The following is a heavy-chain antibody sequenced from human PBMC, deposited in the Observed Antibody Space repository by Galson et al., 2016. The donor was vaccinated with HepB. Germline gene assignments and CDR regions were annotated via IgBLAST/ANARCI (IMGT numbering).Heavy chain of an antibody. D-gene: IGHD1-26*01. Sequence: SETLSLTCAAYGGSFSGYYWSWIRQPPGKGLEWIGEINHSGSTNYSPSLKSRVTISIDTSKNHFSLKLSSVTAADTAIYYCARGFNSFGSGSYNAFDIWGQGTMVTVSS. CDR1: GGSFSGYY. J-gene: IGHJ3*02. CDR3: ARGFNSFGSGSYNAFDI. CDR2: INHSGST. V-gene: IGHV4-34*01.